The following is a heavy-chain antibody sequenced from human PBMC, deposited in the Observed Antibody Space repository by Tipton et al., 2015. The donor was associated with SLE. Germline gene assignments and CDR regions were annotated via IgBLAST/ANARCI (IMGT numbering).Heavy chain of an antibody. CDR2: INHSGST. V-gene: IGHV4-34*01. Sequence: TLSLTCAVYGGSSSGYYWSWIRQPPGKGLEWIGEINHSGSTNYNPSLKSRVTISVDTSKNQFSLKLSSVTAADTAVYYCARRPLGYCSGGSCPNWFDPWGQGTLVTVSS. J-gene: IGHJ5*02. D-gene: IGHD2-15*01. CDR1: GGSSSGYY. CDR3: ARRPLGYCSGGSCPNWFDP.